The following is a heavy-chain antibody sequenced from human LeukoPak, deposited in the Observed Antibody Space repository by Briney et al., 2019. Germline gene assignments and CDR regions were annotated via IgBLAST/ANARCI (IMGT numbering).Heavy chain of an antibody. V-gene: IGHV6-1*01. CDR1: GDSVSSKNGA. CDR3: ARDLGTSGWYTFDF. CDR2: TYYRSKWYD. D-gene: IGHD6-19*01. J-gene: IGHJ5*01. Sequence: SQTLSLTCAISGDSVSSKNGAWNWIRQSPSRGLEWLGRTYYRSKWYDEYADSVKGRVTISPGTSKNQFSLHVYSVTPEDTAVYYCARDLGTSGWYTFDFWGQGTLVTVSS.